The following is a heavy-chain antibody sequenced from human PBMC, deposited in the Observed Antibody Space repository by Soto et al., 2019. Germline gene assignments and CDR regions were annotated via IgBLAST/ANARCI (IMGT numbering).Heavy chain of an antibody. V-gene: IGHV3-53*01. D-gene: IGHD2-2*01. CDR1: GFSVSNNY. J-gene: IGHJ5*02. CDR3: AKEKISTSCCNWFDP. Sequence: PGGSLRLSCVVSGFSVSNNYMSWVRQAPGMRLDWVSVIYADGTTYYVDSVKGRFTISRDNSKNTLYLQMNSLRAEDTAVYYCAKEKISTSCCNWFDPWGQGTLVNVSS. CDR2: IYADGTT.